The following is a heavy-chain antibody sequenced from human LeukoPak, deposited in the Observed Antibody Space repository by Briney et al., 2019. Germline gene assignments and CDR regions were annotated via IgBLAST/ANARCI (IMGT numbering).Heavy chain of an antibody. J-gene: IGHJ4*02. D-gene: IGHD2-21*02. CDR2: ISYDGNFK. CDR1: GFTFSNYA. Sequence: PGGSLRLSCAASGFTFSNYAVHWVRQAPGKGLEWVAIISYDGNFKYYADSVKGRLTISRDNSKNTLYLQMNSLRPEDTAVYYCARGQDIVVVAATLDHWGQGTLVTVSS. V-gene: IGHV3-30-3*01. CDR3: ARGQDIVVVAATLDH.